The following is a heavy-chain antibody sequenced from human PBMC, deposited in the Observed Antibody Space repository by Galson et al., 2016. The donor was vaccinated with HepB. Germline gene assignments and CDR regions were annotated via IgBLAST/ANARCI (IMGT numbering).Heavy chain of an antibody. Sequence: LRLSCAASGFTFSTYAMTWVRQAPGKGLEWVATISGSGGSIYYADSVKGRFTVSRDNSKNTLFLQMKRLRDEDTALYYCAKYRSATYYTDYFEYWGQGTLVTVSS. CDR2: ISGSGGSI. CDR3: AKYRSATYYTDYFEY. V-gene: IGHV3-23*01. D-gene: IGHD1-26*01. CDR1: GFTFSTYA. J-gene: IGHJ4*02.